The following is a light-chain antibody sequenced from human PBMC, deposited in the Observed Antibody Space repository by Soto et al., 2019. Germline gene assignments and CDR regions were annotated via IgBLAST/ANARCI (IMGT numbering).Light chain of an antibody. CDR1: QSVDRNY. CDR3: QHYVSSSWT. J-gene: IGKJ1*01. Sequence: EIVLTQSPATLSLSPGDRATLSCRASQSVDRNYLVWFQQKRGQAPRLLIYGISKRASGVPDRFSGSGSGTDFTLIISNLEPEDFAVYYCQHYVSSSWTFGQGTKVEMK. CDR2: GIS. V-gene: IGKV3-20*01.